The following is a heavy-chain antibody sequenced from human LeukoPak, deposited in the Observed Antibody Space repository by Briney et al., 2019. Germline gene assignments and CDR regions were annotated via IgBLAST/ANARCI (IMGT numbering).Heavy chain of an antibody. D-gene: IGHD6-19*01. J-gene: IGHJ4*02. V-gene: IGHV4-39*07. CDR3: ARIAVAGKLRQYYFDY. Sequence: MASETLSLTCTVSGDSISSSSYYWGWIRQPPGKGLEWIGNIYYSGSTYYNPSLKSRVTISVDTSKNQFSLKLSSVTAADTAVYYCARIAVAGKLRQYYFDYWGQGTLVTVSS. CDR2: IYYSGST. CDR1: GDSISSSSYY.